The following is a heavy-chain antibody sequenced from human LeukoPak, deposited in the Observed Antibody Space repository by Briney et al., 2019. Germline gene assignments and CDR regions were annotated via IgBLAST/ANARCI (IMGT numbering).Heavy chain of an antibody. CDR3: ARVKYYYDSSGYPDAFDI. D-gene: IGHD3-22*01. CDR1: GYTFTSYG. J-gene: IGHJ3*02. Sequence: ASVKVSCNASGYTFTSYGISWVRQAPGQGLEWMGWISAYNGNTNYAQKLQGRVTMTTDTSTSTAYMELRSLRSDDTAVYYCARVKYYYDSSGYPDAFDIWGQGTMVTVSS. V-gene: IGHV1-18*01. CDR2: ISAYNGNT.